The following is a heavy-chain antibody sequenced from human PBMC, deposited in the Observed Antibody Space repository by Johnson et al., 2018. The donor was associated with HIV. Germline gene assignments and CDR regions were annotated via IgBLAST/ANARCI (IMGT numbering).Heavy chain of an antibody. D-gene: IGHD3-16*02. CDR1: GFTFSSYW. CDR2: INSDGSST. Sequence: VQLVESGGGLVKPGGSLRLSCAASGFTFSSYWMHWVRQGPGKGLVWVSRINSDGSSTSHADSVKGRFTISRDNSKNTFYLQMNSLRTEDTALYYCARDRTSYGWIHDAFDIWGQGTMVTVSS. J-gene: IGHJ3*02. V-gene: IGHV3-74*01. CDR3: ARDRTSYGWIHDAFDI.